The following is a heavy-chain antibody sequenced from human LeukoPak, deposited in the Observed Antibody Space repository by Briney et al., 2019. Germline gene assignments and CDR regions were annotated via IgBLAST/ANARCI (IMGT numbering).Heavy chain of an antibody. CDR3: ARDMRDYVWGSYRYTNYYYYYGMDV. CDR2: ISSSGSTI. CDR1: GLTFDHFE. V-gene: IGHV3-48*03. Sequence: GRSLRLSCAASGLTFDHFEMNWVRQAPGKGLEWVSYISSSGSTIYYADSVKGRFTISRDNAKNSLYLQMNSLRAEDTAVYYCARDMRDYVWGSYRYTNYYYYYGMDVWGQGTTVTVSS. D-gene: IGHD3-16*02. J-gene: IGHJ6*02.